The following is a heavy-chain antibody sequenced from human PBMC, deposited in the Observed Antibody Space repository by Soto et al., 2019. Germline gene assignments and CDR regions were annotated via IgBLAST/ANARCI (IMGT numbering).Heavy chain of an antibody. CDR3: ARGELPQVATNYFDY. J-gene: IGHJ4*02. Sequence: SETLSPTCAVSGYSISSGYYWGWIRQPPGKGLEWIGSIYHSGSTYYNPSLKSRVTISVDTSKNQFSLKLSSVTAADTAVYYFARGELPQVATNYFDYWGQGTLVTVSS. CDR2: IYHSGST. CDR1: GYSISSGYY. V-gene: IGHV4-38-2*01. D-gene: IGHD3-10*01.